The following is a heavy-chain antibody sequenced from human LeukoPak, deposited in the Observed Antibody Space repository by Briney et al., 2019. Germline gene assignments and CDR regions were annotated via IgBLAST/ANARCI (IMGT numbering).Heavy chain of an antibody. CDR1: GYTFTSYG. V-gene: IGHV1-18*01. CDR2: ISAYNGNT. CDR3: ARERVTYYYGSGSSVFDY. D-gene: IGHD3-10*01. J-gene: IGHJ4*02. Sequence: GASVKVSCKASGYTFTSYGISWVRQAPGQGLEWMGWISAYNGNTNYAQKLQGRVTMTTDTSTSTAYMELRSLRSDDTAVYYCARERVTYYYGSGSSVFDYWGQGTLVTVSS.